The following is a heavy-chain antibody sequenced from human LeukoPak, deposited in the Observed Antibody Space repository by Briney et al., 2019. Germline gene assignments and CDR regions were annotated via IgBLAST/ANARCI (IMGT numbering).Heavy chain of an antibody. V-gene: IGHV4-38-2*01. CDR1: RYSISSDFY. J-gene: IGHJ4*02. CDR3: ARLLYTNGWYGAYF. D-gene: IGHD6-19*01. CDR2: IHHSGNT. Sequence: SETLSLTCAVSRYSISSDFYWGWIRQSPGKGLEWIGSIHHSGNTFYSPSLKSRITVSVDTSKNQFYLKLNSVTAADTAVYYCARLLYTNGWYGAYFWGQGTPVTGSS.